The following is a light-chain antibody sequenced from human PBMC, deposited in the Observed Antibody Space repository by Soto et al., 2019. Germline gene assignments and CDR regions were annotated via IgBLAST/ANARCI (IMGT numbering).Light chain of an antibody. CDR1: QSISSW. CDR2: KAS. CDR3: QQSYSTWT. V-gene: IGKV1-5*03. Sequence: DIQMPQSPSTLSASVGDRVTITCRASQSISSWLAWYQQKPGKAPNLLIYKASTLESGVPSRFSGSGSGTDFTLTISSLQPEDFATYYCQQSYSTWTFGQGTKVDI. J-gene: IGKJ1*01.